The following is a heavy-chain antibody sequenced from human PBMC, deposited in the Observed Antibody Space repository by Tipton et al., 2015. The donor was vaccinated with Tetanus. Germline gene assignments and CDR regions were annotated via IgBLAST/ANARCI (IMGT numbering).Heavy chain of an antibody. Sequence: TLSLTCSVSGSFMSSYYWSWIRQTPGKRLEWIGYITYSARTKYNPSLTSRVTLSLEASKNEFSLRLSSVTAADTAVYHCARVKVSVYGTQVDYFLDSWGQGTLVTVSS. CDR2: ITYSART. J-gene: IGHJ4*02. CDR3: ARVKVSVYGTQVDYFLDS. D-gene: IGHD2/OR15-2a*01. CDR1: GSFMSSYY. V-gene: IGHV4-59*01.